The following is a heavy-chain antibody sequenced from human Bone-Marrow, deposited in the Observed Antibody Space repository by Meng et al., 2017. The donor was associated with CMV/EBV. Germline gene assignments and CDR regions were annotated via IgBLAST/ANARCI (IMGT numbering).Heavy chain of an antibody. D-gene: IGHD5/OR15-5a*01. Sequence: GGSLRLSCAASGFTFSSYAIHWVRQAPGKGLEWVAVMSYDGSNKYYADSVKGRFTISRDNSKNTLYLQMNSLRAEDTAVYYCARRRVPYYFDYWGQGTLVTVSS. CDR3: ARRRVPYYFDY. CDR2: MSYDGSNK. CDR1: GFTFSSYA. V-gene: IGHV3-30*04. J-gene: IGHJ4*02.